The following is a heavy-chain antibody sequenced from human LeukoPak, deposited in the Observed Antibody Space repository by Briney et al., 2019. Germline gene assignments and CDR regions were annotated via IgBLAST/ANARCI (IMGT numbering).Heavy chain of an antibody. D-gene: IGHD3-10*01. CDR2: INHSGST. V-gene: IGHV4-34*01. Sequence: PSETLSLTCAVYGGSFSGYYWSWIRQPPGKGLEWIGEINHSGSTNYNPSLKSRVTISVDTSKNQFSLKLGSVTAAYTAVYYCARDPFVYGSGSHGNGYWGQGTLVTVSS. J-gene: IGHJ4*02. CDR1: GGSFSGYY. CDR3: ARDPFVYGSGSHGNGY.